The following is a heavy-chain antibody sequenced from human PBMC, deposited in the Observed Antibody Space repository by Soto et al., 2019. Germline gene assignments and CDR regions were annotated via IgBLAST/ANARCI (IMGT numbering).Heavy chain of an antibody. J-gene: IGHJ3*02. D-gene: IGHD5-12*01. CDR3: ARDGQYRTDGFDI. CDR1: GFTFSSHG. CDR2: LSRGGGST. Sequence: EAQLLDSGGGSVQPGGSLRLSCAASGFTFSSHGMSWIRQAPGKGLEWISGLSRGGGSTYYVDSVKGRFTISRDNAKNTLDLIMKSLRVEDTALYYCARDGQYRTDGFDIWGQGTMVTVS. V-gene: IGHV3-23*01.